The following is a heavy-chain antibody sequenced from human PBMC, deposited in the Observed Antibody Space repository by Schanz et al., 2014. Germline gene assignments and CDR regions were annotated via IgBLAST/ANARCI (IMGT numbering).Heavy chain of an antibody. CDR3: AKLSSSGRLAGYFDY. CDR2: ISYDGSNK. V-gene: IGHV3-30*19. D-gene: IGHD6-19*01. Sequence: QVQLVESGGGVVQFGRSLRLSCVASGFTFSSYGMHWVRQAPGKGLEWVAVISYDGSNKYYADSVKGRFTVSRDNSKNTLYLQMNTLRAEDTAVYYCAKLSSSGRLAGYFDYWGQGALVTVSS. CDR1: GFTFSSYG. J-gene: IGHJ4*02.